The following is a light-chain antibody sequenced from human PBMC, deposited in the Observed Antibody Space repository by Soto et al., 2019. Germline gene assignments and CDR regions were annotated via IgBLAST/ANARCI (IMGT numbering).Light chain of an antibody. Sequence: QAVVTQEPSLTVSPGGTVTLTCGSSTGAVTSGLYPYWFQQKPGQAPRTLIYDTTDKHSWTPARFSGSLLGGKAALTLSGAQPEDEAEYYCLLSYSGTRVFGGGTKVTVL. CDR3: LLSYSGTRV. CDR2: DTT. J-gene: IGLJ2*01. CDR1: TGAVTSGLY. V-gene: IGLV7-46*01.